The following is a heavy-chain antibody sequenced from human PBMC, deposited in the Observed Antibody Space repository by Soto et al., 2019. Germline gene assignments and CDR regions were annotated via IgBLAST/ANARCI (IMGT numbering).Heavy chain of an antibody. J-gene: IGHJ5*02. CDR3: ASTKRLGYCSSTSCYGNWFDP. Sequence: SETLSLTCTVSGGSISSSSYYWGWIRQPPGKGLEWIGSIYYSGSTYYNPSLKSRVTISVDTSKNQFSLKLSSVTAADTAVYYCASTKRLGYCSSTSCYGNWFDPWGQGTLVTV. CDR2: IYYSGST. V-gene: IGHV4-39*01. D-gene: IGHD2-2*01. CDR1: GGSISSSSYY.